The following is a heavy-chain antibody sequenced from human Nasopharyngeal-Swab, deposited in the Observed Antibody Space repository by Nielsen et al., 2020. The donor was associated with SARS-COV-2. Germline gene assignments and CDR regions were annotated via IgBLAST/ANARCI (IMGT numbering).Heavy chain of an antibody. D-gene: IGHD2-2*01. Sequence: SETLSLTCTVSGGSISSSSYYWGWIRQPPGKGLEWIGSIYYSGSTYYNPSLKSRVTISVATSKNQFSLKLSSVTAADTAVYYCARGGAGVVPAPVLGLGPYYSYYYMDVWGKGTTVTVSS. CDR1: GGSISSSSYY. CDR3: ARGGAGVVPAPVLGLGPYYSYYYMDV. CDR2: IYYSGST. V-gene: IGHV4-39*07. J-gene: IGHJ6*03.